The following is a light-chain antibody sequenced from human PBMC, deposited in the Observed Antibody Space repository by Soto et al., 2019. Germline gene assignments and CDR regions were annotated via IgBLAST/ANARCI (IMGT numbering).Light chain of an antibody. CDR3: QQYGSSPPT. CDR1: QSVSSNY. J-gene: IGKJ1*01. Sequence: EIVLTQSPGTLSLSPGERATLSCRASQSVSSNYLAWYQQKPGQAPRLLIYGASSRATGIPDKFSASGSGTDFTLTISRLEPEDFAVYYCQQYGSSPPTFGQGTKVEIK. CDR2: GAS. V-gene: IGKV3-20*01.